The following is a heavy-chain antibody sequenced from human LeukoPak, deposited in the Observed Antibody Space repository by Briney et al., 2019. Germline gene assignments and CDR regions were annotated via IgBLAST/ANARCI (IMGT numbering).Heavy chain of an antibody. CDR3: ARGYGDYAFDY. CDR2: INPNSGGT. CDR1: GYTFTGYY. Sequence: ASVKVSCKASGYTFTGYYMHWVRQAPGQGLEWMGWINPNSGGTNYAQKFQGRVTITRNTSISTAYMELSSLRSEDTAVYYCARGYGDYAFDYWGQETLVTVSS. V-gene: IGHV1-2*02. J-gene: IGHJ4*02. D-gene: IGHD4-17*01.